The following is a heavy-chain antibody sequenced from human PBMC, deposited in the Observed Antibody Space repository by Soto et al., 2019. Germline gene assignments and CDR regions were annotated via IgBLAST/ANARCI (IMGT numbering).Heavy chain of an antibody. CDR2: IYYSGST. CDR3: ARDFSMVVVAPGY. V-gene: IGHV4-39*02. J-gene: IGHJ4*02. CDR1: GGSISSSSYY. D-gene: IGHD3-22*01. Sequence: SETLSLTCTVSGGSISSSSYYWGWIRQPPGKGLEWIGSIYYSGSTYYNPSLKSRVTISVDTSKNQFSLKLSSVTAADTAVYYCARDFSMVVVAPGYWGQGALVTVSS.